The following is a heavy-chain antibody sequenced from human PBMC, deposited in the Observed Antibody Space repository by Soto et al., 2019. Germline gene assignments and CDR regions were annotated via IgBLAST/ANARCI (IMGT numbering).Heavy chain of an antibody. D-gene: IGHD3-22*01. CDR2: IYYSGST. CDR1: GGSISSGDYY. J-gene: IGHJ4*02. CDR3: ARDPLRWLKITEPIY. Sequence: PSETLSLTCTVSGGSISSGDYYWSWIRQPPGKGLEWIGYIYYSGSTYYNPSLKSRVTISVDTSKNQFSLKLSSVTAADTAVYYCARDPLRWLKITEPIYWGQGTLVTVSS. V-gene: IGHV4-30-4*01.